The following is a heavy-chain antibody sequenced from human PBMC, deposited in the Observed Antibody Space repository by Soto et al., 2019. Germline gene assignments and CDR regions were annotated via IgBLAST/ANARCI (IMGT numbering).Heavy chain of an antibody. V-gene: IGHV1-8*01. D-gene: IGHD2-15*01. CDR1: GYTFTTYD. CDR3: ARDHNFGFILYAMDV. Sequence: ASVKVSCKASGYTFTTYDVNWVRQAPGQGLEWMGWMRPTGGYTGYAQNFQGRVTMTRDISISTAYMEMSSLKSEDTAVYYCARDHNFGFILYAMDVWGQGTTVTVSS. CDR2: MRPTGGYT. J-gene: IGHJ6*02.